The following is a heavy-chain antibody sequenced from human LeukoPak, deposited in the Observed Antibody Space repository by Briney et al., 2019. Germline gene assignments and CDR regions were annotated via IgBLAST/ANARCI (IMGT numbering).Heavy chain of an antibody. CDR3: ARGADSSGYFDY. CDR2: IIPIFGTA. J-gene: IGHJ4*02. CDR1: GGTFSSYA. Sequence: AVKVSCKASGGTFSSYAISWVRQSPGQGLEWMGGIIPIFGTANYAQKLQGRVTITADESTSTAYMELSSLRSEDTAVYYCARGADSSGYFDYWGQGTPGTVSS. V-gene: IGHV1-69*13. D-gene: IGHD3-22*01.